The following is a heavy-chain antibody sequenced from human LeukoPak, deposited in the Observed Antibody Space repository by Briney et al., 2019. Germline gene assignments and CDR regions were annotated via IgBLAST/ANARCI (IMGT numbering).Heavy chain of an antibody. V-gene: IGHV3-30*18. D-gene: IGHD2-21*02. J-gene: IGHJ6*02. CDR3: AKDRSIVVVTAWRYYYHGMDV. Sequence: GGSLRLSCAASGFTFSSYGMHWVRQAPGKGLEWVAVISYDGSNKYYADSVKGRFTISRDNSKNTLYLQMNSLRAEDTAVYYCAKDRSIVVVTAWRYYYHGMDVWGQGTTVTVSS. CDR1: GFTFSSYG. CDR2: ISYDGSNK.